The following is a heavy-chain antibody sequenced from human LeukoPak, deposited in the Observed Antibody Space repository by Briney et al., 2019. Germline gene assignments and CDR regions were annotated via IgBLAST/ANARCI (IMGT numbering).Heavy chain of an antibody. D-gene: IGHD3-10*01. CDR1: DGSISSYY. J-gene: IGHJ4*02. Sequence: PSETLSLTCSVSDGSISSYYWSWIRQPPGKGLEWIGYIYYSGTTNYNPSLKSRLTISVDTSKNQFSLKLSSVTAADTAVYYCARGALLWFGDRMEYYFDYWGQGTLLTVSS. V-gene: IGHV4-59*01. CDR3: ARGALLWFGDRMEYYFDY. CDR2: IYYSGTT.